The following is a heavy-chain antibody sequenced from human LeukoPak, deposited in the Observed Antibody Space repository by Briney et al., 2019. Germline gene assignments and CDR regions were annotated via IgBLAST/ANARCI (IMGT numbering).Heavy chain of an antibody. CDR2: INHSGST. D-gene: IGHD4-17*01. V-gene: IGHV4-34*01. CDR3: TRGLKERMTTVTTSWNY. J-gene: IGHJ4*02. Sequence: SETLSLTCAVYGGSFSGYYLSWIRQPPGKGLEWIGEINHSGSTNYNPSLKSRVTISVDTSKNQFSLKLSSVTAADTAVYYCTRGLKERMTTVTTSWNYWGQGTLVTVSS. CDR1: GGSFSGYY.